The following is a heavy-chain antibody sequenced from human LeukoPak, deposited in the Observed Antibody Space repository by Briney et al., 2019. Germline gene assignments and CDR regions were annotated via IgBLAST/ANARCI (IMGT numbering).Heavy chain of an antibody. CDR2: INAGNGNT. D-gene: IGHD2-2*01. J-gene: IGHJ3*02. Sequence: RASVKVSCKASGYTFTTYAMHWVRQAPGQRLEWMGWINAGNGNTKYSQKFQGRVTITRDTSASTAYMELSSLRSEDTAVYYCAGRREYCSTTSCSATFDIWGQGTMVTVSS. CDR1: GYTFTTYA. CDR3: AGRREYCSTTSCSATFDI. V-gene: IGHV1-3*01.